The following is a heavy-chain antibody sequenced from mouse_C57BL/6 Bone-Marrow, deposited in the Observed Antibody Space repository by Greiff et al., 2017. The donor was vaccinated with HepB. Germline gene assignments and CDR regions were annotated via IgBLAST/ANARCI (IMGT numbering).Heavy chain of an antibody. CDR2: INPGSGGT. Sequence: QVQLQQSGAELVRPGTSVKVSCKASGYAFTNYLIEWVKQRPGQGLEWIGVINPGSGGTNYNEKFKGKATLTADKSSSTAYMQLSSLTSEDSAVYFWARSPLHITTVVATNFDDWGQGTTLTVSS. D-gene: IGHD1-1*01. J-gene: IGHJ2*01. CDR1: GYAFTNYL. CDR3: ARSPLHITTVVATNFDD. V-gene: IGHV1-54*01.